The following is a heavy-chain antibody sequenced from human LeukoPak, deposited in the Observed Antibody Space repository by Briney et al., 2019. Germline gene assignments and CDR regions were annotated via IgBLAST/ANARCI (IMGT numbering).Heavy chain of an antibody. Sequence: PSETLSLTCTVSGGSISTYYWSWVLQAPGKGLEWVSSITGSADNTYYADSVKGRFTISRDNSKNTLYLQMNSLRAEDTAVYYCAILAGNPYWGPGTLVTVSS. J-gene: IGHJ4*02. CDR3: AILAGNPY. CDR2: ITGSADNT. V-gene: IGHV3-23*01. D-gene: IGHD2-21*01. CDR1: GGSISTYY.